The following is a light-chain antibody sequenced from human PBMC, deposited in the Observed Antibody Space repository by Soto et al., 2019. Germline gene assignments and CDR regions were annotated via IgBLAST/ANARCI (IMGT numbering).Light chain of an antibody. V-gene: IGKV1-5*01. Sequence: DIQMTQSPSTLSASIGDRVTITCRARQNVSHWLAWYRQKPGKAPNLLIYDVSSSESGVPSRFSGSGSGTEFTLTVSSLQPDDFATYFCQQYYGFPWTFGQGIKVEIK. J-gene: IGKJ1*01. CDR1: QNVSHW. CDR3: QQYYGFPWT. CDR2: DVS.